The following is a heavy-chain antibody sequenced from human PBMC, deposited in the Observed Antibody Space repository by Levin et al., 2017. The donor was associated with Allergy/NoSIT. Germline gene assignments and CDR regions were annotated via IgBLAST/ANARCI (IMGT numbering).Heavy chain of an antibody. Sequence: PGGSLRLSCAVSGFTFTSYSMNWVRQAPGKGLEWVSSISSRSSYIHYADSVKGRFTISRDNAKNSLYLQMNSLRAEDTAVYYCARNLLEATMIDYYGLDVWGQGTTVTVSS. CDR1: GFTFTSYS. J-gene: IGHJ6*02. CDR3: ARNLLEATMIDYYGLDV. D-gene: IGHD3-22*01. CDR2: ISSRSSYI. V-gene: IGHV3-21*01.